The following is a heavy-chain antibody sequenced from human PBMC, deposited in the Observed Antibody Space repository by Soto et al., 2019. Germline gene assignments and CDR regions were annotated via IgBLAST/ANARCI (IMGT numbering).Heavy chain of an antibody. V-gene: IGHV1-69*13. CDR3: GRDSHSYDISPQYYSHAMDV. J-gene: IGHJ6*02. CDR2: IIPIFGTA. CDR1: GGTFSSYA. Sequence: SVKVSCKASGGTFSSYAISWVRQAPGQGLEWMGGIIPIFGTANYAQKFQGRGRITADESTSTAYMELRSLRSEETAVDYCGRDSHSYDISPQYYSHAMDVSRQATTVTVSS. D-gene: IGHD3-9*01.